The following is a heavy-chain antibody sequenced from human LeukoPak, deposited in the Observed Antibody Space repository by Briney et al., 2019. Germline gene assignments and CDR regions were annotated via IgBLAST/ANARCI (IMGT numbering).Heavy chain of an antibody. D-gene: IGHD3-22*01. CDR1: GFTFDDYG. CDR2: INWNGGST. V-gene: IGHV3-20*04. Sequence: GGSLRLSCAASGFTFDDYGMGWVRQAPGKGLEGVSGINWNGGSTGYADSVKGRFTISRDNAKNSLYLQMNSLRAEDTALYYCARTYYYDSSGTSYAFDIWGQGTMVTVSS. J-gene: IGHJ3*02. CDR3: ARTYYYDSSGTSYAFDI.